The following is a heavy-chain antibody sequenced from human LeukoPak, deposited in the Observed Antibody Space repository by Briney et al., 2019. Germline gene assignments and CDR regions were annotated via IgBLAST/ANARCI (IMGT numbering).Heavy chain of an antibody. CDR1: GFPFSDYY. Sequence: GGSLRLSCEASGFPFSDYYMSWIRQAPGKGLEWVAANSGSGGSTYYADSVKGRFTITRDNSKNTLYLQMNSLRAEDTAVYYCAKEEGVCSSTSCYALVSSLFDYWGQGTLVTVSS. V-gene: IGHV3-23*01. D-gene: IGHD2-2*01. CDR2: NSGSGGST. CDR3: AKEEGVCSSTSCYALVSSLFDY. J-gene: IGHJ4*02.